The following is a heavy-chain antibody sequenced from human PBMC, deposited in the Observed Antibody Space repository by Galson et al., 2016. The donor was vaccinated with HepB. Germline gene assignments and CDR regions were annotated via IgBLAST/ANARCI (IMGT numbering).Heavy chain of an antibody. CDR1: GYTFTSYG. V-gene: IGHV1-18*01. J-gene: IGHJ6*04. CDR3: ARDPGLRNGMGG. Sequence: SVKVSCKASGYTFTSYGVNWVRQAPGQGPEWVGWISGYNGDTNYAQTLQGRVTLTIETSTGTAYMELRSLTSDDTAMYFCARDPGLRNGMGGWGKGTTVTVSS. D-gene: IGHD4-17*01. CDR2: ISGYNGDT.